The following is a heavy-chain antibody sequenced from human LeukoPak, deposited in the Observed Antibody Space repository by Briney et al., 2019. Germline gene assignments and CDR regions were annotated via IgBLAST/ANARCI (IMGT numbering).Heavy chain of an antibody. J-gene: IGHJ4*02. CDR1: GGTFSSYA. V-gene: IGHV1-69*04. D-gene: IGHD2-15*01. CDR3: ARTDCSGGSCPLHFDY. CDR2: IIPILGIA. Sequence: SVKVSCKASGGTFSSYAISWVRQAPGQGLEWMGRIIPILGIANYAQKFQGRVTITTDESTSTAYMELSSLRSEDTAVYYCARTDCSGGSCPLHFDYWGQGTLVTVSS.